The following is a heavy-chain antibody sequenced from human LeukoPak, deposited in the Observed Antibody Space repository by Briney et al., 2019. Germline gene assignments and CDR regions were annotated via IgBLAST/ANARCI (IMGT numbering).Heavy chain of an antibody. J-gene: IGHJ4*02. CDR2: ARNKANRYTT. V-gene: IGHV3-72*01. CDR1: GFVFSDYF. CDR3: ARGRNSFDY. Sequence: PGGSLRLSCAASGFVFSDYFTDWVRQARGKGLEWVGRARNKANRYTTEYAASVKGRFTISRDDSRNSLYLQMNSLKTEDTAVYYCARGRNSFDYWGQGTLVTVSS. D-gene: IGHD4-11*01.